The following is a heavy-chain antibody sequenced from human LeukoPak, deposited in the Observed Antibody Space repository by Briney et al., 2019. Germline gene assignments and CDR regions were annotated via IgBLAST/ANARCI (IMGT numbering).Heavy chain of an antibody. Sequence: GESLKISCKGSGYSFTSYWIGWVRQPPGKGLEWMGIIYPDDSDTRYSPSFQGQVTISADKSISTAYLQWSSLKASDTAMYYCARHRRYSSSSVGFDPWGQGTLVTVSS. CDR3: ARHRRYSSSSVGFDP. V-gene: IGHV5-51*01. D-gene: IGHD6-6*01. J-gene: IGHJ5*02. CDR1: GYSFTSYW. CDR2: IYPDDSDT.